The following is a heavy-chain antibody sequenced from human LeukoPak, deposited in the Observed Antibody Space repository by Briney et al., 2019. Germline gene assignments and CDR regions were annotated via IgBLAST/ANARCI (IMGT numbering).Heavy chain of an antibody. CDR1: GYTFSIYN. Sequence: GASVKVSCKASGYTFSIYNMHWVRQAPGQGLEWMGIINPSGGSASDAQKFQGRLTMTRDTSTSTLYMELSSLRSEDMAVYYCAREGVAATGLDYWGQGTLVTVSS. CDR2: INPSGGSA. CDR3: AREGVAATGLDY. D-gene: IGHD6-13*01. J-gene: IGHJ4*02. V-gene: IGHV1-46*01.